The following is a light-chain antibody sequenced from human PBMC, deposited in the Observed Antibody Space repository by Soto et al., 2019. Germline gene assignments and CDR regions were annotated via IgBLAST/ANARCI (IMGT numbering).Light chain of an antibody. Sequence: DIQMTQSPSSLSASVGDRVTITCRASQSINTDLNWYQQKPGKAPNFLIYTASTLQRGVPSRFSGSGSGTDFTLTISSLQPEDFATYYCLQSYSSPRTFGGGTKVEIK. CDR3: LQSYSSPRT. J-gene: IGKJ4*01. CDR2: TAS. V-gene: IGKV1-39*01. CDR1: QSINTD.